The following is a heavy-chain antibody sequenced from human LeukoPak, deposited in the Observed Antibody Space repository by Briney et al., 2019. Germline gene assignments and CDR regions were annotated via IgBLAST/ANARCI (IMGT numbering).Heavy chain of an antibody. D-gene: IGHD5-18*01. Sequence: ASVKVSCKASGYTFTSYGISWVRQAPGQGIEWVGWISAYNGNTNYAQKLQGRVTMTTDTSTSTAYMELRSLRSDYTAVYYCARDWGSYGPPDYWGQGTLVTVSS. CDR2: ISAYNGNT. CDR1: GYTFTSYG. V-gene: IGHV1-18*01. CDR3: ARDWGSYGPPDY. J-gene: IGHJ4*02.